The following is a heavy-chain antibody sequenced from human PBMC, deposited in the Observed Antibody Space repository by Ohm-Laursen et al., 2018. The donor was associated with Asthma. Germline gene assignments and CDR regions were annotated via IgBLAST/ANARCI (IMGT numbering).Heavy chain of an antibody. J-gene: IGHJ1*01. V-gene: IGHV3-30-3*01. CDR3: ARIGPEWELPGREYSLHH. CDR1: GFTFRSYA. D-gene: IGHD1-26*01. Sequence: SLRLSCAASGFTFRSYAMHWVRQAPGKGLEWVAAGGSYYDGGLKYYADSVNGRFTVSRDDSKNTLYLQMNSLRAEDTALYYCARIGPEWELPGREYSLHHWGESTLVTVSS. CDR2: GGSYYDGGLK.